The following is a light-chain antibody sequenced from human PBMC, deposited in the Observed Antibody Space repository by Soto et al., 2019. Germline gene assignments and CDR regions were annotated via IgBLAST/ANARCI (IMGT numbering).Light chain of an antibody. V-gene: IGLV1-47*02. CDR2: SNN. J-gene: IGLJ1*01. CDR3: AAWDDSLSGYV. CDR1: SSNIGSNY. Sequence: QSVLTQPPSASGTPGQRVTISCSGSSSNIGSNYVYWYQQLPGTAPKLLIYSNNQRPAGVPERFSGYKSGTSASLAISGLRDEDEADYYWAAWDDSLSGYVFGTGTKLTVL.